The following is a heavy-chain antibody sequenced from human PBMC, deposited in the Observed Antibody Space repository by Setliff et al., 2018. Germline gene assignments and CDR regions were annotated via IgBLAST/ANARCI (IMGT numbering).Heavy chain of an antibody. D-gene: IGHD3-10*01. CDR1: GGSLSADYY. V-gene: IGHV4-61*09. CDR2: VHPDGST. J-gene: IGHJ5*02. CDR3: VRALLWSGEGRFDP. Sequence: LSLTCTVSGGSLSADYYWSWIRQPAGKGLEWIGHVHPDGSTNYNPSLYSRVVISVDTSKNQFSLKLTSVTAADTAVYYCVRALLWSGEGRFDPWGQGTLLTVSS.